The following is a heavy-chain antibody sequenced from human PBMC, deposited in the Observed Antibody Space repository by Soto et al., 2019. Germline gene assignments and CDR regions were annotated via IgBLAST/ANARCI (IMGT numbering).Heavy chain of an antibody. J-gene: IGHJ6*03. Sequence: SETLSLTCTVSGCSISSSSYYWVWIRQPPGKGLEWIGSIYYSGSTYYNPSLKSRVTISVDTSKNQFSLKLSSVTAADTAVYYCARHHYSSSWTISNYYYYYMDVWGKGTTVTVSS. V-gene: IGHV4-39*01. CDR3: ARHHYSSSWTISNYYYYYMDV. CDR1: GCSISSSSYY. D-gene: IGHD6-13*01. CDR2: IYYSGST.